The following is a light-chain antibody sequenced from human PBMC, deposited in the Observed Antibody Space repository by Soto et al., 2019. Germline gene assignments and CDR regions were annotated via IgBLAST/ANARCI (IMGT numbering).Light chain of an antibody. CDR2: EVT. J-gene: IGLJ1*01. CDR3: CSYTTNSTL. V-gene: IGLV2-14*01. Sequence: QSVLTQLASVSGSPGQSITISCTGSSSDVGASTYVSWYQQHPNRAPQLLIYEVTNRPSGISSRFSGSKSGNTASLSISGLQAEDEADYYCCSYTTNSTLFGTGTKV. CDR1: SSDVGASTY.